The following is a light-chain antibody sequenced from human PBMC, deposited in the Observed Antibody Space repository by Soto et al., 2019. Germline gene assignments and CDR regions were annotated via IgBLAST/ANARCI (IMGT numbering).Light chain of an antibody. Sequence: EIQMTQCDFTMTESLGDIVTITCLASQSISSRLAWYQQKPGKAPKLLIFDASSLQSGVPSRFSGSGSGTEFTLTISSLQPDDFATYYCQQYTNYPPTFGQGTKVDI. CDR2: DAS. J-gene: IGKJ1*01. V-gene: IGKV1-5*01. CDR1: QSISSR. CDR3: QQYTNYPPT.